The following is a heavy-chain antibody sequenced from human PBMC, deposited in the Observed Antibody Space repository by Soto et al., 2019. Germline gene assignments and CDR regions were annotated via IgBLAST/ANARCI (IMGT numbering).Heavy chain of an antibody. CDR3: AVYGYGVSAAAY. J-gene: IGHJ4*02. Sequence: WGSLRLSCAGSGLTFSSDCFCWVRNGPGQGLEWVANVNQYCSGRYYVDSVRGRFTTSKDKVENSLYPQLTSLRPEYTAVYYIAVYGYGVSAAAYWGQGTLVTVSS. V-gene: IGHV3-7*03. CDR1: GLTFSSDC. CDR2: VNQYCSGR. D-gene: IGHD4-17*01.